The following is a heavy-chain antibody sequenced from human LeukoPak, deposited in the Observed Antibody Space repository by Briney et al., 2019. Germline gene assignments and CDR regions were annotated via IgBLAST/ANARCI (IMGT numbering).Heavy chain of an antibody. CDR2: IYYSGST. J-gene: IGHJ4*02. CDR1: GGSISSYY. Sequence: SETLSLTCTVSGGSISSYYWSWIRQPPGKGLEWIGYIYYSGSTNYNPSLKSRVTTSVDTSKNQFSLKLSSVTAADTAVYYCARHKAIAAPFDYWGQGTLVTVSS. CDR3: ARHKAIAAPFDY. V-gene: IGHV4-59*01. D-gene: IGHD6-13*01.